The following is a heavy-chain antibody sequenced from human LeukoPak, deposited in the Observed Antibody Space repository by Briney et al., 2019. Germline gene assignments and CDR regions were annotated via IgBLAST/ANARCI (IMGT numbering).Heavy chain of an antibody. Sequence: RSGGSLRLSCAASGFTFSSYWMSWVRQAPGKGLEWVSAISGSGGSTYYADSVKGRFTISRDNSKNTLYLQMNSLRAEDTAVYYCAKVVYDFWSGYYPAPYYFDYWGQGTLVTVSS. CDR1: GFTFSSYW. V-gene: IGHV3-23*01. CDR3: AKVVYDFWSGYYPAPYYFDY. D-gene: IGHD3-3*01. J-gene: IGHJ4*02. CDR2: ISGSGGST.